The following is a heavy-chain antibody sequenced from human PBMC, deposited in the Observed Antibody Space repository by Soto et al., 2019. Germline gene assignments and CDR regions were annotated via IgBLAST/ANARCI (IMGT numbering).Heavy chain of an antibody. CDR3: AKALTYCDSPVCYAGTPPPFDT. CDR2: IVVGSGNT. Sequence: SVKVSCKASGFTFTRSAMQWVRQARGQRLEWIGWIVVGSGNTNYAQKFQERVTISRDNSKNTLHLQMNSLRAGDTAFYYCAKALTYCDSPVCYAGTPPPFDTWGLGTLVTVSS. D-gene: IGHD2-2*01. CDR1: GFTFTRSA. J-gene: IGHJ4*02. V-gene: IGHV1-58*02.